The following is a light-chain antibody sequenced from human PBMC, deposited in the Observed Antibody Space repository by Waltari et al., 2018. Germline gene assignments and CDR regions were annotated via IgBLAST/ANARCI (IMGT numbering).Light chain of an antibody. CDR1: SSDVGAFEY. V-gene: IGLV2-14*03. CDR2: DVT. CDR3: SSYTTKNTII. Sequence: QSALTQPASVSGSPGQSITLSCVGSSSDVGAFEYVSWYQQHPGRAPRLITYDVTKRPSGISNRFSGSKSGNWASLSISGLQTEDEADYYCSSYTTKNTIIFGGGTKVTVL. J-gene: IGLJ2*01.